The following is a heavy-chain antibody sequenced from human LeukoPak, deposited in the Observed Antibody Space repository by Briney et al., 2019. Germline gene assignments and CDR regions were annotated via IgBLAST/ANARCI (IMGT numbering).Heavy chain of an antibody. Sequence: ASVKVSCKASGYTFTSYAMNWVRQAPGQGLEWMGWINTNTGNPTYAQGFTGRFVFSLDTSVSTAYLQISSLKAEDTAVYYCARDPPKPKKLRYFDWLLPHAFDIWGQGTMVTVS. CDR1: GYTFTSYA. CDR2: INTNTGNP. D-gene: IGHD3-9*01. CDR3: ARDPPKPKKLRYFDWLLPHAFDI. J-gene: IGHJ3*02. V-gene: IGHV7-4-1*02.